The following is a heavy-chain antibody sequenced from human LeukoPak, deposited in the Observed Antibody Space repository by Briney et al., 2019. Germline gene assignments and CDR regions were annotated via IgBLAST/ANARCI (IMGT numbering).Heavy chain of an antibody. Sequence: PGRSLRLSCAASGFTFDDYAMHWIRQAPGKGLEWVSGISWNSGSIGYADSVKGRFTISRDNAKNSLYLQMNSLRAEDTALYYCAKDMLGSYRGAFDIWGQGTMVTVSS. V-gene: IGHV3-9*01. CDR1: GFTFDDYA. D-gene: IGHD1-26*01. CDR2: ISWNSGSI. CDR3: AKDMLGSYRGAFDI. J-gene: IGHJ3*02.